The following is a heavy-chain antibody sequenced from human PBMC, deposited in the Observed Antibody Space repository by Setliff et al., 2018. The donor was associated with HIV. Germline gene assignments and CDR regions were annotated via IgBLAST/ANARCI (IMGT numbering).Heavy chain of an antibody. V-gene: IGHV3-48*03. CDR1: GFTFSSFA. J-gene: IGHJ4*02. CDR3: ATPLWSVDTTMLMWPGY. D-gene: IGHD5-18*01. CDR2: ISSSSTI. Sequence: GGSLRLSCAASGFTFSSFAMNWVPQAPGKGLEWVSSISSSSTIYYADSVKGRFTISRDNAKNSLYLQMNSLRAEDTAVYYCATPLWSVDTTMLMWPGYWGQGTLVTVLL.